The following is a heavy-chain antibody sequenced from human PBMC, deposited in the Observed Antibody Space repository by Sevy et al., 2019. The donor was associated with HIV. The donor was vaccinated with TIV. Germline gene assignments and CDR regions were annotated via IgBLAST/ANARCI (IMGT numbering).Heavy chain of an antibody. CDR2: ISNDGRRA. Sequence: GGSLRLSCAASGFTFSNFWMHRVRQAPGKGLVWLSRISNDGRRASYADSLKGRFTISRDNAKNTAYLQINRLRAEDTAIYYCAGQERYIDRWGQGILVTVSS. CDR3: AGQERYIDR. D-gene: IGHD3-9*01. CDR1: GFTFSNFW. J-gene: IGHJ4*02. V-gene: IGHV3-74*01.